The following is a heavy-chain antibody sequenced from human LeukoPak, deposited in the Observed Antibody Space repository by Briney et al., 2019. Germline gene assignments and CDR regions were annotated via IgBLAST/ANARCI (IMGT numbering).Heavy chain of an antibody. CDR3: ARVVVVAATQSDYFDY. J-gene: IGHJ4*02. Sequence: SETLSLTCTVSGGSISSSSYYWGWIRQPPGTGLEWIGSIYYSGSTYYNPSLKSRVTISVDTSKNQFSLKLSSVTAADTAVYYCARVVVVAATQSDYFDYWGQGTLVTVSS. V-gene: IGHV4-39*07. D-gene: IGHD2-15*01. CDR1: GGSISSSSYY. CDR2: IYYSGST.